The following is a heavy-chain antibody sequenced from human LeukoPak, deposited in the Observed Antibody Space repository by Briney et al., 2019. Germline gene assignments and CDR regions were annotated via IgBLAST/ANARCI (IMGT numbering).Heavy chain of an antibody. Sequence: GGSLRLSCAASGFTFSDYGMHWVRQAPGKGLVWVSHINHDGTLRNYADSVKGRFTISRDFAKNTLYLQMNTLGAEDTAVYYCVRDVSSLGDSWGQGTLVTVSS. CDR2: INHDGTLR. J-gene: IGHJ4*02. V-gene: IGHV3-74*01. CDR3: VRDVSSLGDS. CDR1: GFTFSDYG.